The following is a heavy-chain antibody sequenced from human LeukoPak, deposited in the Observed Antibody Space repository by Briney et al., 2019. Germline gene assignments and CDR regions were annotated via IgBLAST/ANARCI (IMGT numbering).Heavy chain of an antibody. CDR2: ISSDSNNI. J-gene: IGHJ4*02. D-gene: IGHD5-24*01. V-gene: IGHV3-21*06. Sequence: GGSLRRSGAASGFTFSVHSMNWVGQTPGNGLEWVSSISSDSNNIYYADSVKGRFTISRDNANTLLFLQMNSLRLDDSAVYHRARSDRWLPPADWDQGTLVTVSS. CDR3: ARSDRWLPPAD. CDR1: GFTFSVHS.